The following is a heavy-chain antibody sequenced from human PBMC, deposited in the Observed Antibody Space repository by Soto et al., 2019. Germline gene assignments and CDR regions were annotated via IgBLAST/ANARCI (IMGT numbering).Heavy chain of an antibody. CDR2: INTYNGNK. Sequence: QVQLVQSGAEVKKPGASVKVSCKASGYTFINYGIIWVRQAPGQGLEWVGWINTYNGNKDWAQKVQGRVTMTTDTPTSTAYMELRSLKSGDTALYYCAKFWKSGSSWGFDVWGQGTTVTASS. J-gene: IGHJ6*02. D-gene: IGHD6-6*01. CDR1: GYTFINYG. V-gene: IGHV1-18*01. CDR3: AKFWKSGSSWGFDV.